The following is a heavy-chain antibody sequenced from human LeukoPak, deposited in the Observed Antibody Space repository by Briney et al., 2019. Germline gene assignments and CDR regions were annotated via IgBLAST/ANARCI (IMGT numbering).Heavy chain of an antibody. D-gene: IGHD3-10*01. CDR3: AKDLIIDNGWFGELQVQNAFDI. Sequence: HPGGSLRLSCTASGFTFSNYAMTWVRQAPGKGLEWVSGISGSGSFTDYADSVKGRFTISRDSSKNTLYLQMNSLRAEDTAVYYCAKDLIIDNGWFGELQVQNAFDIWGQGTMVTVSS. J-gene: IGHJ3*02. CDR2: ISGSGSFT. V-gene: IGHV3-23*01. CDR1: GFTFSNYA.